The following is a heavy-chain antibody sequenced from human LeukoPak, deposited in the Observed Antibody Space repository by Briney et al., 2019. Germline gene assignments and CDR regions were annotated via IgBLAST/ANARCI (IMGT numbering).Heavy chain of an antibody. Sequence: GGSLRLSCSASGFTFSSYAMHWVRQAPGEGLEYVSAITNNGGSTYYADSVKGRFTISRDNSKNTLYLQMSSLRTEDTAVYYCVKGPCSGGSCYLDYWGQGTLVTVSS. J-gene: IGHJ4*02. V-gene: IGHV3-64D*09. D-gene: IGHD2-15*01. CDR3: VKGPCSGGSCYLDY. CDR2: ITNNGGST. CDR1: GFTFSSYA.